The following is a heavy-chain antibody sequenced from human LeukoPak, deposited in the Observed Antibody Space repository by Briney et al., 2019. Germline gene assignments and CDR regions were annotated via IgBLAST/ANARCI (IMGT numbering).Heavy chain of an antibody. CDR1: GGSISSYY. CDR2: IYYSGST. D-gene: IGHD6-19*01. J-gene: IGHJ4*02. Sequence: SETLSLPCTVSGGSISSYYWSWIRKPPGKGLEWIGYIYYSGSTNYNPSLKSRVTISVDTSKNQFSLKLSSVTAADTAVYYCARAGGWEFDYWGQGTLVTVSS. CDR3: ARAGGWEFDY. V-gene: IGHV4-59*01.